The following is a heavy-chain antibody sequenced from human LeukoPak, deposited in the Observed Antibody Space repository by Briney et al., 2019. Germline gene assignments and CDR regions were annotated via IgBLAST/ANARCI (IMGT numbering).Heavy chain of an antibody. V-gene: IGHV4-4*02. Sequence: SGTLSLTCAVSGVSSSSSSWWNWVRQPPGKGLAWIGEIDHSGRTNYNPSLKSRVTISVDKSKNQISLKLSSVTAADTAVYYCASKEYYYYGMDVWGQGTTVTVSS. CDR1: GVSSSSSSW. CDR2: IDHSGRT. CDR3: ASKEYYYYGMDV. J-gene: IGHJ6*01.